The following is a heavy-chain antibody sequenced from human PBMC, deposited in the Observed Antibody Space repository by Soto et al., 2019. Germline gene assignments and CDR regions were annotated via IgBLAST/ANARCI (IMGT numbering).Heavy chain of an antibody. J-gene: IGHJ4*02. CDR1: GGSFSGYY. Sequence: SETLSLTCAVYGGSFSGYYWSWIRQPPGKGLEWIGEINHSGSTNYNPSLKSRVTISVDTSKNQFSLKLSSVTAADTAVYYCARSWERLVPVYFDYWGQGTLVTVSS. CDR3: ARSWERLVPVYFDY. V-gene: IGHV4-34*01. CDR2: INHSGST. D-gene: IGHD1-26*01.